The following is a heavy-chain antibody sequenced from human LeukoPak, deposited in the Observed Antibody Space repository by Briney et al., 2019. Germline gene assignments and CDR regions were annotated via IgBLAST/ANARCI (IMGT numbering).Heavy chain of an antibody. CDR3: ARATHYYESSGYDY. J-gene: IGHJ4*02. CDR1: GFTFDDYS. D-gene: IGHD3-22*01. CDR2: INWNGGST. Sequence: PGGSLRLSCAASGFTFDDYSMSWVRQAPGKGLEWVSGINWNGGSTGYADSVKGRFTISRDNAKNSLYLQMNSLRAEDTALYYCARATHYYESSGYDYWGQGTLVTVSS. V-gene: IGHV3-20*04.